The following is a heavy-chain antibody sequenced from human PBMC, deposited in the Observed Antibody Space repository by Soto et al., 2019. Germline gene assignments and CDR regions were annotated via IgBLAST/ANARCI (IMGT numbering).Heavy chain of an antibody. V-gene: IGHV1-24*01. CDR1: GYTLTELS. Sequence: ASVKVSCKVSGYTLTELSMHWVRQAPGKGLEWMGGFDPEDGETIYAQKFQGRVTMTEDTSTDTAYMELSSLRSEDTAVYYCANLYGGNSYYYYGMDVWGQGTTVTVSS. J-gene: IGHJ6*02. D-gene: IGHD2-21*02. CDR3: ANLYGGNSYYYYGMDV. CDR2: FDPEDGET.